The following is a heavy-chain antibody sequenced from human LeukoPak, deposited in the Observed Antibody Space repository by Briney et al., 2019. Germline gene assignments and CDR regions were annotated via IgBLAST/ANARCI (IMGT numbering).Heavy chain of an antibody. CDR2: ISAYNGNT. V-gene: IGHV1-18*01. CDR1: GYTFTSYG. D-gene: IGHD1-26*01. Sequence: ASVKVSCKASGYTFTSYGISWVRQAPGQGLEWMGWISAYNGNTNYAQKLQGRVTMTTDTSTSTAYMELRSLRSDDTAVYYCARDHWRGYSGSYTDAFDIWGQGQWSPSLQ. J-gene: IGHJ3*02. CDR3: ARDHWRGYSGSYTDAFDI.